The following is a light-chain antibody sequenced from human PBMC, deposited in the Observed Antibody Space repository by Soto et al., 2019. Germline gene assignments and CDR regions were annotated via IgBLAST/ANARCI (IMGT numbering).Light chain of an antibody. J-gene: IGLJ3*02. CDR3: QSYDNSLNGGV. CDR2: GNN. CDR1: SSNIGAGYG. V-gene: IGLV1-40*01. Sequence: QSVLTQPPSVSGAPGQRVTISCTGSSSNIGAGYGVHWYQQAPGAVPKLIIYGNNNRPSGVPDRISGSKSGTSVTLAITGLQAEDEADYYCQSYDNSLNGGVFGGGTKLTVL.